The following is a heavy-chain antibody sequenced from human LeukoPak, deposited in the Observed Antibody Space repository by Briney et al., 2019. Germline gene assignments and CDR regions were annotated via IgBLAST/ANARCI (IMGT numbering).Heavy chain of an antibody. CDR3: AKDGSHPYCSGGSCPGGFDP. CDR1: GFTFSSYA. D-gene: IGHD2-15*01. V-gene: IGHV3-23*01. Sequence: GGSPRLSCAASGFTFSSYAMSWVRQAPGKGLEWVSAISGSGGSTYYADSVKGRFTISRDNSKNTLYLQMNSLRAEDTAVYYCAKDGSHPYCSGGSCPGGFDPWGQGTLVTVSS. J-gene: IGHJ5*02. CDR2: ISGSGGST.